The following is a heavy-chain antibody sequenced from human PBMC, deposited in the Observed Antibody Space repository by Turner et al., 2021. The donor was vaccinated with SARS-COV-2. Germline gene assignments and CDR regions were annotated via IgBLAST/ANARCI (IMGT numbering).Heavy chain of an antibody. CDR2: IYSGGST. CDR1: GFTVSSNY. CDR3: ARDLGGLRFDY. D-gene: IGHD2-15*01. J-gene: IGHJ4*02. Sequence: EVQLVESVGGLIQPGGSLRLSCAASGFTVSSNYMRWARQVPGKGLEGVSVIYSGGSTFYADSGKGRFTISRDNSKNTLYLQMNSLRAEDTAVYYCARDLGGLRFDYWGQGTLVTVSS. V-gene: IGHV3-53*01.